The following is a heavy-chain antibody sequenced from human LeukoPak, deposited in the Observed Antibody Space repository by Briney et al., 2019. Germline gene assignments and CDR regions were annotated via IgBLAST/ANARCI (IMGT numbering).Heavy chain of an antibody. CDR3: ARGVDFWSGYGY. D-gene: IGHD3-3*01. V-gene: IGHV1-2*02. Sequence: ASVKVSCKASGYTFTGNYMHWVRQAPGQGLEWMGWINPNSGGTNYAQKFQGRVTMTRDTSISTAYMELSRLRSDDTAVYYCARGVDFWSGYGYWGQGTLVTVSS. CDR1: GYTFTGNY. J-gene: IGHJ4*02. CDR2: INPNSGGT.